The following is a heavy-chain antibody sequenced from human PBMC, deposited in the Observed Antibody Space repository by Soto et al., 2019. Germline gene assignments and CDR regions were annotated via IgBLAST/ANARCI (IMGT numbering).Heavy chain of an antibody. J-gene: IGHJ4*02. CDR3: ARRGSGSYYDY. CDR2: ISGSGGST. V-gene: IGHV3-23*01. D-gene: IGHD1-26*01. CDR1: GFTFSSYA. Sequence: EVQLLESGGGLVQPGGSLRLSCAASGFTFSSYAMRWVRQAPVKGLEWVSAISGSGGSTYYADSVKGRFTISRDNSKNTLDLQRNSLRAEDTAVYYCARRGSGSYYDYWGQGTLVTVSS.